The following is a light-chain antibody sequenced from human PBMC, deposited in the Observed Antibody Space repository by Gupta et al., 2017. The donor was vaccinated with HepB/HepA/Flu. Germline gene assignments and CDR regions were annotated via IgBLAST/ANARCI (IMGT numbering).Light chain of an antibody. CDR2: AAS. CDR1: QSISSY. Sequence: SLSASVGDRVTITCRASQSISSYLNWYQQKPGKAPKLLIYAASSLQSGVPSRFSGSGSGTDFTLTISSLQPEDFATYYCQQSYSTPLTFGGGTXVEIK. J-gene: IGKJ4*01. CDR3: QQSYSTPLT. V-gene: IGKV1-39*01.